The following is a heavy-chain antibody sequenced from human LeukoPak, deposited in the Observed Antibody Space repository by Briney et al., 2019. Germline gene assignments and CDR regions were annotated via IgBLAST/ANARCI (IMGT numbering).Heavy chain of an antibody. D-gene: IGHD3-10*01. Sequence: GGSLRLSCAASGFTFSSYAMSWVRQAPGKGLEWVSAISGSGGSTYYADSVKGRFTISRDNSKNTLYLQMNSLRAEDTAVYYCAKEKSDGSGSYYNGPFDYWGQGTLVTVSS. CDR3: AKEKSDGSGSYYNGPFDY. J-gene: IGHJ4*02. CDR1: GFTFSSYA. CDR2: ISGSGGST. V-gene: IGHV3-23*01.